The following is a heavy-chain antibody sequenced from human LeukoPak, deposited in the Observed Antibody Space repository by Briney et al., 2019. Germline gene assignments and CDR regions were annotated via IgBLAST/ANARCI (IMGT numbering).Heavy chain of an antibody. CDR1: GGSISSSSYY. CDR2: ISGSGGST. D-gene: IGHD3-10*01. Sequence: PSETLSLTCTVSGGSISSSSYYWGWIRQPPGKGLEWVSAISGSGGSTYYADSVKGRFTISRDNSKNTLYLQMNSLRAEDTAVYYCAIDSAGVPFDYWGQGTLVTVSS. J-gene: IGHJ4*02. V-gene: IGHV3-23*01. CDR3: AIDSAGVPFDY.